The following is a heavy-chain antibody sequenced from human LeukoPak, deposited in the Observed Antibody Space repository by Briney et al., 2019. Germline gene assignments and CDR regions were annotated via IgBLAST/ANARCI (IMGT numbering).Heavy chain of an antibody. D-gene: IGHD2-21*01. CDR3: ASVAIEVAFDI. J-gene: IGHJ3*02. Sequence: LVSYISSSSSTIYYADSVKGGFTISRDNAKNSLYLQMNSLRAEDTAVYYCASVAIEVAFDIWGQGTMVTVSS. CDR2: ISSSSSTI. V-gene: IGHV3-48*01.